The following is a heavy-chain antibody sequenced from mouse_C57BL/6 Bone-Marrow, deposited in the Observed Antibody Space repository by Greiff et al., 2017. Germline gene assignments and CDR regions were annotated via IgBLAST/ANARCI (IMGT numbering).Heavy chain of an antibody. CDR3: ARSLVDY. J-gene: IGHJ2*01. V-gene: IGHV7-3*01. CDR2: IRNKANGYST. CDR1: GFTFTDYY. Sequence: EVKLQESGGGLVQPGGSLSLSCAASGFTFTDYYMSWVRQPPGKALEWLGFIRNKANGYSTEYSASVMGRFTISRDNSQSILYLQMNALRAEDRATYYCARSLVDYWGQGTTLTVSS.